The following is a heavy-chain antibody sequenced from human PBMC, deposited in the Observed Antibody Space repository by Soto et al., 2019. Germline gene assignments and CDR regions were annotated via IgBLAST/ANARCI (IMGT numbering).Heavy chain of an antibody. CDR1: GGTFSSYA. V-gene: IGHV1-69*01. D-gene: IGHD6-19*01. Sequence: QVQLVQSGAEVKKPWSSVKVSCKASGGTFSSYAISWVRQAPGQGLEWMGGIIPIFGTANYAQKFQGRVTNTADESTCTAYMELSSLRSEDTALYYCASRGWYLPSYYGMDVWGHGTTVTVAS. CDR3: ASRGWYLPSYYGMDV. J-gene: IGHJ6*02. CDR2: IIPIFGTA.